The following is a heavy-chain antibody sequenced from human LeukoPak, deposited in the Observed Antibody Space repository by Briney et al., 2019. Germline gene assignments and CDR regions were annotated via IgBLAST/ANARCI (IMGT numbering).Heavy chain of an antibody. CDR2: MNPNSGNT. CDR3: ARGPLVRLPSSFDP. D-gene: IGHD3-16*02. V-gene: IGHV1-8*01. Sequence: ASVKVSCKASGYTFTSYDINWVRQATGQGLEWMGWMNPNSGNTGSAQRFQGRVTMTRDTSRSAAYMELRSLTSEDTAVYYCARGPLVRLPSSFDPWGQGTLVTVSS. CDR1: GYTFTSYD. J-gene: IGHJ5*02.